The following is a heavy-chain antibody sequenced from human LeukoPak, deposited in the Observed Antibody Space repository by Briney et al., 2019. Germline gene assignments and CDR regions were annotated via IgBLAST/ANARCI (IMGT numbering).Heavy chain of an antibody. CDR1: GFTFSAYW. Sequence: GGSLRLSCAASGFTFSAYWMTWVRQAPGKGLEWVANINEDGGEKYYVDSVRGRFTISRDNAKNSLYLQMNSLRAEDTAVYYCASGREIAVIWGQGTLVTVSS. D-gene: IGHD2-21*01. CDR3: ASGREIAVI. CDR2: INEDGGEK. J-gene: IGHJ4*02. V-gene: IGHV3-7*01.